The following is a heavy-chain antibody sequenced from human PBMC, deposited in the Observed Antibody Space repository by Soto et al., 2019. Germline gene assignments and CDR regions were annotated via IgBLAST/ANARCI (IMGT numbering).Heavy chain of an antibody. CDR1: GGSISCSNCF. CDR3: AKIQWLRFSYYMDV. V-gene: IGHV4-39*01. D-gene: IGHD3-22*01. Sequence: PSETLSLTCSVSGGSISCSNCFWGWIRQPPGKGLERIATIHHSGSAYYNPSLKSRVAISIDTSKNQFSLRLSSVTAADTGVYYCAKIQWLRFSYYMDVWGKGTTVTVSS. CDR2: IHHSGSA. J-gene: IGHJ6*03.